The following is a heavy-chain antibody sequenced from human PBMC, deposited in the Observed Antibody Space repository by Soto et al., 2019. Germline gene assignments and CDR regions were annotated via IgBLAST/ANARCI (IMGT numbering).Heavy chain of an antibody. V-gene: IGHV4-61*01. CDR3: ARGYCSGGSCFDP. CDR2: IYYSGST. CDR1: GGSVSSGSYY. J-gene: IGHJ5*02. Sequence: QLQLQESGPGLVKPSETLSLTCTVSGGSVSSGSYYWSWIRQPPGKGLEWIGSIYYSGSTNYNPSLKSRVTISVDTSKNQFSLKLSSVTAADTAVYYCARGYCSGGSCFDPWGQGPLVTVSS. D-gene: IGHD2-15*01.